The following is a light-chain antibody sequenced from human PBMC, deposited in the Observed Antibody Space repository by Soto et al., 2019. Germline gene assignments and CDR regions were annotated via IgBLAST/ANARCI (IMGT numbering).Light chain of an antibody. CDR1: QSISSW. CDR3: QQYNSSPQT. J-gene: IGKJ4*02. CDR2: KAT. Sequence: DIQMTQSPSTLSASVGDRVTITCRASQSISSWLAWYQQKPGKAPKRLIYKATSLESGVPSRFSGSGSGTEFTLTISSLQPDDFATYYGQQYNSSPQTCGGGTKV. V-gene: IGKV1-5*03.